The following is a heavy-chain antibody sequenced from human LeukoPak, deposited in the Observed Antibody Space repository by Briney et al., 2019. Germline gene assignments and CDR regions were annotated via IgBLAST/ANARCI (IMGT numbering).Heavy chain of an antibody. Sequence: PGGSLRLSCAVSGFTFSIYAMSWVRQAPGKGLEWVSDVCESGFSTYYADCGQCRFSISRDNSKKTLYLQMNSLRAEDTAVYYCEKESSSVPNIDYWGQGTLVTVSS. D-gene: IGHD4-17*01. J-gene: IGHJ4*02. CDR3: EKESSSVPNIDY. CDR1: GFTFSIYA. V-gene: IGHV3-23*01. CDR2: VCESGFST.